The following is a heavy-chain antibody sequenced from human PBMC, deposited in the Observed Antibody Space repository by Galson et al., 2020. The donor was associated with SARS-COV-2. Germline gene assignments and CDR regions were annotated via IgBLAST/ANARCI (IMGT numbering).Heavy chain of an antibody. V-gene: IGHV3-48*03. Sequence: GESLKISCAASGFTFTSYDMNWVRQAPGKGLEWISYISDSGTNIYYADSVKGRFTISRDSAKSSVYLQMTSLRAEDTAVYYCASPYLAAASFFGAFDLWGRGTMVTVSS. CDR1: GFTFTSYD. D-gene: IGHD6-13*01. J-gene: IGHJ3*01. CDR2: ISDSGTNI. CDR3: ASPYLAAASFFGAFDL.